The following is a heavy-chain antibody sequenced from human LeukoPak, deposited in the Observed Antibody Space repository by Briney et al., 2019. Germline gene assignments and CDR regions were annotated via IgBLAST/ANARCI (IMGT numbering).Heavy chain of an antibody. Sequence: GGSLRLSCAAAGFTFSSYAMSWVRQAPGKGLEWVSDISYSGGSTYYADSVKGRFTISRDNSKNTVYLQMNSLRADDTAVYYCGRGPTGGNAFDIWGQGTKVTVSS. CDR3: GRGPTGGNAFDI. CDR1: GFTFSSYA. V-gene: IGHV3-23*01. D-gene: IGHD3-16*01. J-gene: IGHJ3*02. CDR2: ISYSGGST.